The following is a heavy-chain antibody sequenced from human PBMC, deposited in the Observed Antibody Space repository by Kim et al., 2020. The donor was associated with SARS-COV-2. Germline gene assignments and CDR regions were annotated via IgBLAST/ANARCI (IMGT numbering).Heavy chain of an antibody. V-gene: IGHV3-23*01. J-gene: IGHJ5*01. CDR2: ISSDGSST. CDR1: GFTFSNYC. CDR3: ARASSSEDFDF. Sequence: GGSLRLSCAASGFTFSNYCINWVRHAPGKGLEWVSAISSDGSSTHYADSVKGRFTLSRDNSKNTLYLQMNSLRAEDTAVYYCARASSSEDFDFWGQGTLVTVSS. D-gene: IGHD6-13*01.